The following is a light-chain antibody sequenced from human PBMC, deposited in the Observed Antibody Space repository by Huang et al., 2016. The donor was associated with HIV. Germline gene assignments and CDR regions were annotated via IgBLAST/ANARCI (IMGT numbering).Light chain of an antibody. CDR1: QSVSTRY. CDR3: QQYGSSPPVT. V-gene: IGKV3-20*01. Sequence: EIVLTQSPGTLSLSPGERATLSCRASQSVSTRYLAWYHQKLGQPPRLLIYGSSSRATGIPHRFSGSGSGTDFTLIISRLEPEDFAVYYCQQYGSSPPVTFGQGTRLEIK. CDR2: GSS. J-gene: IGKJ5*01.